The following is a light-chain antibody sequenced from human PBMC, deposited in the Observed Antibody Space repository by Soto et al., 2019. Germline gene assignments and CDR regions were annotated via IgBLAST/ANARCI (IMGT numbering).Light chain of an antibody. CDR1: QSISTY. Sequence: DIQMTQSPPSLSVSVGDRVTVTCRASQSISTYINWYQQKPGKAPKVLIYAASNLQSGVPSRFSGSGFGTDFTLTISSLQPEDFATYYCQQSYSIPLTFGPGTKL. CDR3: QQSYSIPLT. J-gene: IGKJ3*01. CDR2: AAS. V-gene: IGKV1-39*01.